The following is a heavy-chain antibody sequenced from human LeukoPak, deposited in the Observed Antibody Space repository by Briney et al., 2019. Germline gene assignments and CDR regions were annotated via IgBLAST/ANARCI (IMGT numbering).Heavy chain of an antibody. Sequence: GGSLRLSCAASGFTFSSYGMHWVRQVPGKGLEWVAVIWYDGSNKYYADSVKGRFTISRDNSKNTLYLQMNSLRAEDTAVYYCARGFRSSSDYYYYMDVWGRGTTVTVSS. V-gene: IGHV3-33*01. CDR3: ARGFRSSSDYYYYMDV. J-gene: IGHJ6*03. CDR2: IWYDGSNK. D-gene: IGHD6-6*01. CDR1: GFTFSSYG.